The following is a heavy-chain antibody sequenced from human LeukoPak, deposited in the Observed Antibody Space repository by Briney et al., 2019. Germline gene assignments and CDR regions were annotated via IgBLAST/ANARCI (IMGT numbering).Heavy chain of an antibody. CDR1: GYTFTSYY. V-gene: IGHV1-46*01. J-gene: IGHJ4*02. CDR2: INRSGGST. CDR3: ARDPRPSYDSSDYYYPGDY. Sequence: ASVKVSCKASGYTFTSYYMHWVRQAPGQGLGWMAIINRSGGSTRYAQKFQGRVTMTRDTSTSTVYMELSSLRSEDTAVYYCARDPRPSYDSSDYYYPGDYWGQGTLVTVSS. D-gene: IGHD3-22*01.